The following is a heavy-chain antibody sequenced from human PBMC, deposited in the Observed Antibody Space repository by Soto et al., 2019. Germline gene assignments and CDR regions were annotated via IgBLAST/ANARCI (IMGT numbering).Heavy chain of an antibody. CDR2: ISSTTNYI. J-gene: IGHJ4*02. CDR1: GFTFTRYS. CDR3: ARESEDLTSNFDY. Sequence: PEGSLRLSCAASGFTFTRYSMNWVRQAPGKGLEWVSSISSTTNYIYYGDSMKGRFTISRDNAKNSLYLEMNSLRAEDTAAYYCARESEDLTSNFDYWGQGTLVTVSS. V-gene: IGHV3-21*06.